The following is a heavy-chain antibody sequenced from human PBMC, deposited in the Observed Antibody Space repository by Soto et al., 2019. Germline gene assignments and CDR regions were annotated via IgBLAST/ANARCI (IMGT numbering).Heavy chain of an antibody. CDR1: GGSIRSGGYS. J-gene: IGHJ4*02. CDR3: ARHQKESGSYVFDY. Sequence: SETLSLTCAVSGGSIRSGGYSWSWIRQPPGKGLEWIGYIYYSGSTNYNPSLKSRVTLSVDRAKNHFSLKLSPVTAADTAVYYCARHQKESGSYVFDYWGQGTLVTVSS. V-gene: IGHV4-61*08. D-gene: IGHD1-26*01. CDR2: IYYSGST.